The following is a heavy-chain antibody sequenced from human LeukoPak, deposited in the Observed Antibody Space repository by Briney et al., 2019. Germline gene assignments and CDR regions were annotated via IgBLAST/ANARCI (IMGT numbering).Heavy chain of an antibody. J-gene: IGHJ4*02. D-gene: IGHD3-10*01. CDR1: GASVSSSTYY. Sequence: SETLSLTCTVSGASVSSSTYYWGWIRQPPGKGLEWIGSIYYTGSTYYNSSLKSRVTISVDTSKNQFSLKLNSVTAADTAVYYCGRDIRWLYYYGSGPMVPPDYYFDYWGQGTLVTVSS. CDR2: IYYTGST. V-gene: IGHV4-39*07. CDR3: GRDIRWLYYYGSGPMVPPDYYFDY.